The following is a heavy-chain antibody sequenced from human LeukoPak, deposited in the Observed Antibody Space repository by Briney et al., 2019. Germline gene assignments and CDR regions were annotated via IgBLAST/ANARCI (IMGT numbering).Heavy chain of an antibody. CDR3: ARGIVVDSFDY. CDR1: GGSISSGSYY. D-gene: IGHD3-22*01. J-gene: IGHJ4*02. Sequence: SQTLSLTCTVSGGSISSGSYYWSWIRQPAGKGLEWIGRIYTSGSTNYNPSLKSRVTISVDTSKNQFSLKLSSVTAADTAVYYCARGIVVDSFDYWDQGTLVTVSS. CDR2: IYTSGST. V-gene: IGHV4-61*02.